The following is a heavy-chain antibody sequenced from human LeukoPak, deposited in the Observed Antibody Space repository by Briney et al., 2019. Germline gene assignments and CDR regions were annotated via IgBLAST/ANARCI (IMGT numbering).Heavy chain of an antibody. Sequence: GGSLRLSCAASGFTFSSYVMSWVRQAPGKGLEWVSTISGSGGSTYYADSVKGRFTISRDNAKNSLYLQMNSLRAEDTAVYYCASGYSYGFFYWGQGTLVTVSS. D-gene: IGHD5-18*01. V-gene: IGHV3-23*01. CDR1: GFTFSSYV. CDR2: ISGSGGST. CDR3: ASGYSYGFFY. J-gene: IGHJ4*02.